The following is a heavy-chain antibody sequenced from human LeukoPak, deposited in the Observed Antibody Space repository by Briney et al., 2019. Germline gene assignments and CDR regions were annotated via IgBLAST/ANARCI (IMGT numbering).Heavy chain of an antibody. V-gene: IGHV3-23*01. J-gene: IGHJ4*02. CDR2: ISGSGGST. D-gene: IGHD3-22*01. Sequence: GSLRLSCAASGFTFSSYAMSWVRQVPGKGLEWVSAISGSGGSTYYADSVKGRFTISRDNSKNTLYLQMNSLRAEDTAVYYCAKETRTYYYDSSGYFDYWGQGTLVTVSS. CDR1: GFTFSSYA. CDR3: AKETRTYYYDSSGYFDY.